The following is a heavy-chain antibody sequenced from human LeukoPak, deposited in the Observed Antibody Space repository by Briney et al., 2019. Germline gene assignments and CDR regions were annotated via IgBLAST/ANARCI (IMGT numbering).Heavy chain of an antibody. CDR2: ISGSGGST. CDR3: AKDLKGAVAGTGYLEY. D-gene: IGHD6-19*01. V-gene: IGHV3-23*01. J-gene: IGHJ4*02. CDR1: GFTFSSYA. Sequence: PGGSLTVSCAASGFTFSSYAMSWVRQAPGKGLEWVSAISGSGGSTYYADSVKGRFTISRDNPKNTLYLQMNSLRAEDTAVYYCAKDLKGAVAGTGYLEYWGQGTLVTVSS.